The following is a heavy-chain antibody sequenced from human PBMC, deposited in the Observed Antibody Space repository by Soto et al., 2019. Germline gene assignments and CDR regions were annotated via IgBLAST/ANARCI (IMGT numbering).Heavy chain of an antibody. CDR2: IYPGDSAT. V-gene: IGHV5-51*01. CDR1: GYSFTSYW. Sequence: PGESLMISCKGSGYSFTSYWNGWVRQMRGKLLERMGNIYPGDSATRYSPSFHGQVTISADKSISTAYLPCSSLNASDPALYYAARPEYGYDSSGYSLGAFELWGQGTIGAVAS. D-gene: IGHD3-22*01. J-gene: IGHJ3*01. CDR3: ARPEYGYDSSGYSLGAFEL.